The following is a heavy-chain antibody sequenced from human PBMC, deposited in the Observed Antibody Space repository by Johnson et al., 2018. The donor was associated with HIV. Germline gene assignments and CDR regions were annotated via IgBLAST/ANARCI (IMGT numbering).Heavy chain of an antibody. CDR2: ISYDGSNK. J-gene: IGHJ3*02. CDR1: GFTFSSYA. Sequence: QVQLVESGGGVVQPGRSLRLSCAASGFTFSSYAMHWVRQAPGKGLEWVAVISYDGSNKYYADSVKGRFTISRDNSKTTLYRQLTSLRAEGTAVYYCARTSTIPDAFDIWGQGTMVTVSS. V-gene: IGHV3-30-3*01. D-gene: IGHD5/OR15-5a*01. CDR3: ARTSTIPDAFDI.